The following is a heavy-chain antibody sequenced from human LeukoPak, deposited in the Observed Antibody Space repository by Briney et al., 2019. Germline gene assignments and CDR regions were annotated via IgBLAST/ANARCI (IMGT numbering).Heavy chain of an antibody. J-gene: IGHJ3*02. CDR2: ISSSGSTI. V-gene: IGHV3-11*04. CDR3: ASPYSSGWSPRDAFDI. Sequence: GGSLRLSCAASGFTFSDYYMSWIRQAPGKGLEWVSYISSSGSTIYYADSVKGRFTISRDNAKNSLYLQMNSLRAEDTAVYYCASPYSSGWSPRDAFDIWGQGTMVTVSS. CDR1: GFTFSDYY. D-gene: IGHD6-19*01.